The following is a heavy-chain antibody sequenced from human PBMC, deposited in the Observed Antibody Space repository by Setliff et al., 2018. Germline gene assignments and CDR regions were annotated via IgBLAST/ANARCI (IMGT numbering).Heavy chain of an antibody. CDR2: IIPILGIA. D-gene: IGHD6-13*01. CDR3: ARGGSSSYYSDY. V-gene: IGHV1-69*10. Sequence: SVKVSCKASGGTFSSYAISWVRQAPGQGLEWMGGIIPILGIANYAQKFQGRVTITADESTSTAYMELSSLRSEDTAVYYCARGGSSSYYSDYWGQGTLVTVSS. CDR1: GGTFSSYA. J-gene: IGHJ4*02.